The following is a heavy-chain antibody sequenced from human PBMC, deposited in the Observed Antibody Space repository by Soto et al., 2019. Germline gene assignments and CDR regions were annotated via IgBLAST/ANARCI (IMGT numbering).Heavy chain of an antibody. Sequence: EVQLLESGGGLVQPGGSLRLSCAASGFTFSCCAMSWVRQAPGKGLEWVSTIHGGAVYTHYTDSVKGRFTISRDNSGNPMHLQMNSLRAEDTAVYYCAKNRGSWSYSSWSFDVWGRGTLVTVSS. CDR1: GFTFSCCA. CDR3: AKNRGSWSYSSWSFDV. D-gene: IGHD1-26*01. J-gene: IGHJ2*01. CDR2: IHGGAVYT. V-gene: IGHV3-23*01.